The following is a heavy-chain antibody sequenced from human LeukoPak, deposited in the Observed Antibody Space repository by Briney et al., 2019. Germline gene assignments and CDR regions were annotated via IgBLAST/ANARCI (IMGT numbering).Heavy chain of an antibody. V-gene: IGHV3-48*01. Sequence: RGGSLRLSCAASGFTFSSYSMNWVRQAPGKGLEWVSYISSSSSTIYYADSVKGRFTISRDNAKNSLYLQMNSLRAEDTAVYYCARQGGYSYGWTFDYWGQGTLVTVSS. J-gene: IGHJ4*02. CDR1: GFTFSSYS. CDR3: ARQGGYSYGWTFDY. CDR2: ISSSSSTI. D-gene: IGHD5-18*01.